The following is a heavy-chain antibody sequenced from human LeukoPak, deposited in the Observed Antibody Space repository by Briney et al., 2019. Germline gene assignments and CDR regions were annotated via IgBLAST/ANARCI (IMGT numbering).Heavy chain of an antibody. D-gene: IGHD3-22*01. V-gene: IGHV3-7*04. CDR2: IKQDGSEK. J-gene: IGHJ1*01. CDR1: GFTFSSYW. CDR3: ARAGLYYYDSSGYLPAEYFQH. Sequence: GGSLRLSCAASGFTFSSYWMSWVRQAPGKGLEWVANIKQDGSEKYYVDSVKGRFTISRDNAKNSLYLQMNSLRAEDTAVYYCARAGLYYYDSSGYLPAEYFQHWGQGTLVTVSS.